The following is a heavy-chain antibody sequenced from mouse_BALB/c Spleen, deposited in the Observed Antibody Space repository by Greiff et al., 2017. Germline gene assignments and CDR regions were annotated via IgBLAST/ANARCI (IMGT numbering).Heavy chain of an antibody. D-gene: IGHD1-1*01. CDR2: ISDGGSYT. Sequence: EVNVVESGGGLVKPGGSLKLSCAASGFTFSDYYMYWVRQTPEKRLEWVATISDGGSYTYYPDSVKGRFTISRDNAKNNLYLQMSSLKSEDTAMYYCARDGDYGSSYYFDYWGQGTTLTVSS. CDR1: GFTFSDYY. V-gene: IGHV5-4*02. J-gene: IGHJ2*01. CDR3: ARDGDYGSSYYFDY.